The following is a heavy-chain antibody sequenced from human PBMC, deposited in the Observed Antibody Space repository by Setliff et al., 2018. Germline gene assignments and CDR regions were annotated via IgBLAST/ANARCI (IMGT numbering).Heavy chain of an antibody. Sequence: GVLRLSCAASGFTFSDYAMSWVRQAPGKGLEWVSTISGSAGSIHLADSVKGRFTISRDNSKNTLFLQMSSLRAADTAVYYCARGLPIGYFQPWGQGTLVTVSS. CDR2: ISGSAGSI. CDR1: GFTFSDYA. J-gene: IGHJ1*01. V-gene: IGHV3-23*01. CDR3: ARGLPIGYFQP.